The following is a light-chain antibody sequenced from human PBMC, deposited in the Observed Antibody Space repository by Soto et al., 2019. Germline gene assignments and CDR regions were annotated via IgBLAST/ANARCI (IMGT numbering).Light chain of an antibody. CDR3: SSSTSTSTYV. CDR2: EVS. Sequence: QSALTQPASVSGSPGQSITISCTGTSSDVGGYNYVSWYQQHPGQAPKLMIYEVSNRPSGVSDRFSGSRSGNTASLTISGLQAEDEADYYCSSSTSTSTYVFGTGTQLTVL. J-gene: IGLJ1*01. CDR1: SSDVGGYNY. V-gene: IGLV2-14*01.